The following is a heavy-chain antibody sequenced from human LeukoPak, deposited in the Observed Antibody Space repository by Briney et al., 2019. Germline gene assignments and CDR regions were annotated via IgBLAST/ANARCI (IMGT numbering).Heavy chain of an antibody. CDR1: GGSISSSSYY. CDR3: ARDWEGSSTSYNYYYGMDV. D-gene: IGHD2-2*01. CDR2: IYYSGST. V-gene: IGHV4-39*07. J-gene: IGHJ6*02. Sequence: SETLSLTCTVSGGSISSSSYYWGWIRQPPGKGLEWIGSIYYSGSTYYNPSLKSRVTISVDTSKNQFSLKLSSVTAADTAVYYCARDWEGSSTSYNYYYGMDVWGQGTTVTVSS.